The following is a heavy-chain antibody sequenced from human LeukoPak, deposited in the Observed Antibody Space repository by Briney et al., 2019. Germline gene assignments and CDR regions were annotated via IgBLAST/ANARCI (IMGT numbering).Heavy chain of an antibody. CDR2: FDPEDGET. CDR1: GYTLTELS. V-gene: IGHV1-24*01. CDR3: ATTSLYNWNDPPSGWFDP. D-gene: IGHD1-1*01. J-gene: IGHJ5*02. Sequence: ASVKVSCKVSGYTLTELSMHWVRQAPGKGLEWMGGFDPEDGETIYAQKFQGRVTMTGDTSTDTAYMELSSLRSEDTAVYYCATTSLYNWNDPPSGWFDPWGQGTLVTVSS.